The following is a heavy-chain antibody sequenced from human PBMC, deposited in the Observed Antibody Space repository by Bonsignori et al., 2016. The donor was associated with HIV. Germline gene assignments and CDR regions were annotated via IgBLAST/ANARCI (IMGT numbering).Heavy chain of an antibody. V-gene: IGHV3-23*01. CDR3: AKDVTPFDY. D-gene: IGHD2-21*02. Sequence: WIRQPPGKGLEWVSAISGSGGSTYYADSVKGRFTISRDNSKNTLYLQMNSLRAEDTAVYYCAKDVTPFDYWGQGTLVTVSS. J-gene: IGHJ4*02. CDR2: ISGSGGST.